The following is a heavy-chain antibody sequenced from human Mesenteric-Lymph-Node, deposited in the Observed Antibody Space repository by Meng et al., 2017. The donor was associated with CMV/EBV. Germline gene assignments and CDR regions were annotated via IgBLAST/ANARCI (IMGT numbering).Heavy chain of an antibody. Sequence: GGSLRLSCAASGFTFSISEMNWFRQAPGKGLEWVSYISSIGSTIYYADSVKGRFTISRDNSKNTLYLQMTSLRAEDTALYYCAKLFSSWDIDYWGQGTLVTVSS. D-gene: IGHD6-13*01. CDR2: ISSIGSTI. CDR1: GFTFSISE. V-gene: IGHV3-48*03. CDR3: AKLFSSWDIDY. J-gene: IGHJ4*02.